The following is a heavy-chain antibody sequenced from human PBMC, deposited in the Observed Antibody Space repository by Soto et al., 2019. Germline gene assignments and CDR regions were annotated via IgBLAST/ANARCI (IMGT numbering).Heavy chain of an antibody. Sequence: QVQLVQSGAEEKKPGASVKVSCKASGYTFTSYAMHWVRQAPGQRLEWMRWINAGNGNTKYSQKFQGRVTITRDTAASTAYMELSSLRSEDTAVYYCARPRNYYYGLDVWGQGTTVTVSS. CDR1: GYTFTSYA. CDR3: ARPRNYYYGLDV. V-gene: IGHV1-3*05. CDR2: INAGNGNT. J-gene: IGHJ6*02.